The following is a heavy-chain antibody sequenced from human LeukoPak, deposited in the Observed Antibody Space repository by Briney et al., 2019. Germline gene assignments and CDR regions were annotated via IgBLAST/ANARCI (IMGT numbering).Heavy chain of an antibody. CDR3: ARVPRRGDRFDP. CDR2: INHSGST. Sequence: ASETLSLTCTVYGGSFSGYYWSWIRQPPGKGLEWIGEINHSGSTNSNPSLKSRVTISLDTSKNQLTLNLRSVTAADTAVYYCARVPRRGDRFDPWGQGTLVTVSS. J-gene: IGHJ5*02. D-gene: IGHD3-10*01. CDR1: GGSFSGYY. V-gene: IGHV4-34*01.